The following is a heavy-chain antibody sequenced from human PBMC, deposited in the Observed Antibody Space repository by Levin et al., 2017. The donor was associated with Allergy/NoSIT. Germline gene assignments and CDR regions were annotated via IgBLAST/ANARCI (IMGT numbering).Heavy chain of an antibody. Sequence: GASVKVSCKASGYTFIYSAIHWVRQAPGQSLEWMGWINAGNGNTKYSQTFRGRVSFTSDTSASTVCMELSSLKSEDTAVYYCARGASGAYKHLDYWGQGTLVTVSS. CDR1: GYTFIYSA. J-gene: IGHJ4*02. CDR3: ARGASGAYKHLDY. V-gene: IGHV1-3*01. D-gene: IGHD1-26*01. CDR2: INAGNGNT.